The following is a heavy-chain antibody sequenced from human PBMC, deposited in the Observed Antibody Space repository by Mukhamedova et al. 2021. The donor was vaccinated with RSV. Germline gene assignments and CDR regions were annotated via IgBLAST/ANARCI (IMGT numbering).Heavy chain of an antibody. CDR3: ARGRTPTYGFPFDY. CDR2: IFPGYAVT. Sequence: GLEWMGMIFPGYAVTKYSESFQGQVTISVDTSSSISYLQWDTLKASASAPYYCARGRTPTYGFPFDYWGRGTLVTVSS. D-gene: IGHD3-10*01. V-gene: IGHV5-51*01. J-gene: IGHJ4*02.